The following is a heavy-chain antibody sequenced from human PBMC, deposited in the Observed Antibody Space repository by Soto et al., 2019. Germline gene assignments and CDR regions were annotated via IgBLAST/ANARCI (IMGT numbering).Heavy chain of an antibody. CDR2: IYSRGNT. Sequence: QLKLQGWGPGLVRPSQTLSLTCTVPAGSIGRGFSYGSGIRHHPGKGLEWIGYIYSRGNTYYNPSLKSRVTISLDTSDNQFSLTLSSVTAADTAVYYCARGTYYFYMDVWGKGTTVTVSS. J-gene: IGHJ6*03. CDR3: ARGTYYFYMDV. V-gene: IGHV4-31*03. CDR1: AGSIGRGFSY.